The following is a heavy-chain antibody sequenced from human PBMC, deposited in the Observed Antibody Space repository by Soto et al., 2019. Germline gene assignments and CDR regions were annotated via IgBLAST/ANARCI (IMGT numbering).Heavy chain of an antibody. Sequence: QVQLQESGPGLVEPSQTLSLTCTVSGGSISGEGYYWSWIRQYSGRGLEWIGYIHYSGSTYYNPSLKSRVIISVDTSKTQFFLNLSSVTAAYTAVYYCASAWTATAGWANWFDSWGQGTLVTVSS. CDR2: IHYSGST. J-gene: IGHJ5*02. D-gene: IGHD6-13*01. CDR1: GGSISGEGYY. V-gene: IGHV4-31*03. CDR3: ASAWTATAGWANWFDS.